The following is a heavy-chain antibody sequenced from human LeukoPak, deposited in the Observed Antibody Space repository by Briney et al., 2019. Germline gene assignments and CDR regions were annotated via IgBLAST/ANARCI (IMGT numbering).Heavy chain of an antibody. CDR3: ARGPPKFWWKQYYFDY. J-gene: IGHJ4*02. CDR1: GGTFSSYA. CDR2: IIPIFGTA. V-gene: IGHV1-69*13. Sequence: VASVKVSCKASGGTFSSYAISWVRQAPGQGLEWMGGIIPIFGTANYAQKFQGRVTITADESTSTAYMELSSLRSEDTAVYYRARGPPKFWWKQYYFDYWGQGTLVTVSS. D-gene: IGHD5-18*01.